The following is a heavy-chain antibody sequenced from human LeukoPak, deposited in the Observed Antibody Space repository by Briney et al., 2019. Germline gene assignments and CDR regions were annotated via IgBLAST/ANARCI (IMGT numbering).Heavy chain of an antibody. V-gene: IGHV3-21*01. CDR2: ISSSSSYI. D-gene: IGHD5-12*01. CDR1: GFTVSSNY. J-gene: IGHJ4*02. CDR3: ARDSGYDSGIY. Sequence: GGSLRLSCAASGFTVSSNYMSWVRQAPGKGLEWISSISSSSSYIYYADSVKGRFTISRDNAKNSVYLQMNCLRAEDTAVYYCARDSGYDSGIYWGQGTLVTVSS.